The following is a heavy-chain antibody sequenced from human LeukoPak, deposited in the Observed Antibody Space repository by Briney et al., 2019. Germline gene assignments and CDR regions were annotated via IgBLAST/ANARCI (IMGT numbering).Heavy chain of an antibody. D-gene: IGHD2-2*01. J-gene: IGHJ4*02. V-gene: IGHV3-21*01. CDR2: ISSSSSYI. CDR1: GFTFSSYR. CDR3: ARGDIVVVPAPDY. Sequence: PGGSLRLSCAASGFTFSSYRMNWVRQAPGKGLEWVSSISSSSSYIYYADSVKGRFTISRDNAKNSLYLQMNSLRAEDTAVYYCARGDIVVVPAPDYWGQGTLVTVSS.